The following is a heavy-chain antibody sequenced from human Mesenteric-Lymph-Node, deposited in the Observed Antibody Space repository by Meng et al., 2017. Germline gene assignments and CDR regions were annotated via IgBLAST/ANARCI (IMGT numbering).Heavy chain of an antibody. CDR2: IYHSGST. Sequence: GHRKGACPGLGNPSGPLPLTCALSGGSLRSRNWWSWVRQPPGKGLEWIGEIYHSGSTNYNPSLKSRVTISVDESKNQFSLRLSSVTAADTAVYYCARVGAYCGGDCYHPRWGQGTLVTVSS. CDR1: GGSLRSRNW. D-gene: IGHD2-21*02. V-gene: IGHV4-4*02. J-gene: IGHJ4*02. CDR3: ARVGAYCGGDCYHPR.